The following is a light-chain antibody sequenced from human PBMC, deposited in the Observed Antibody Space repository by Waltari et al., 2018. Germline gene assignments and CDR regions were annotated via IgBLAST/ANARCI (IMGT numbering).Light chain of an antibody. CDR3: QQSYSTPLT. J-gene: IGKJ4*01. CDR2: RAS. CDR1: QSITNW. Sequence: DIQMTQSPSTLSASVGDRVTITCRASQSITNWLAWYQQKPGKAPKLLIYRASNLESWVPSRFSGSGSGTDFTLTISSLQPEDFATYYCQQSYSTPLTFGGGTKVEIK. V-gene: IGKV1-39*01.